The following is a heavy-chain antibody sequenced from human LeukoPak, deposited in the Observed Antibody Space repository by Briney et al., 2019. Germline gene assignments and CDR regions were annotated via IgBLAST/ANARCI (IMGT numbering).Heavy chain of an antibody. CDR3: ARAKGYSSSSQPPDY. CDR1: GGTFSSYA. CDR2: IIPILGIA. V-gene: IGHV1-69*04. D-gene: IGHD6-6*01. J-gene: IGHJ4*02. Sequence: ASVKVSCKASGGTFSSYAISWVRQAPGQGLEWMGRIIPILGIANYAQKFQGRVTITADKSTSTAYMELSSLRSEDTAVYYCARAKGYSSSSQPPDYWGQGTLVTVSS.